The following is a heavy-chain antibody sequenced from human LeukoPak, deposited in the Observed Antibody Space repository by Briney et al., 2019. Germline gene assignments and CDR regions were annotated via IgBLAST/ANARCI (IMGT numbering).Heavy chain of an antibody. CDR3: ARRQAATWGYRGSRATGYMDV. Sequence: SETLSLTCAVSGGSIRSTLYYWAWIRQPPGRGLEGIGNVYYTGNTYYNPSLKSRVTISVDTSKNQFSLKLSSVTAADTAVYYCARRQAATWGYRGSRATGYMDVWGKGTTVTISS. D-gene: IGHD5-18*01. J-gene: IGHJ6*03. CDR1: GGSIRSTLYY. V-gene: IGHV4-39*07. CDR2: VYYTGNT.